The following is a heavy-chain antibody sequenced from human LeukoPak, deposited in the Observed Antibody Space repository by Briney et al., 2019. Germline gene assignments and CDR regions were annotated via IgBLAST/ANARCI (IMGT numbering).Heavy chain of an antibody. V-gene: IGHV1-3*01. J-gene: IGHJ4*02. CDR1: GYTFTSYA. Sequence: GASVKVSCKASGYTFTSYAMHWVRQAPGQRLEWMGWINAGNGNTKYSQEFQGRVTITRDTSASTAYTELSSLRSDDTAVYYCARDLGTIFGVVGYWGQGTLVTASS. D-gene: IGHD3-3*01. CDR2: INAGNGNT. CDR3: ARDLGTIFGVVGY.